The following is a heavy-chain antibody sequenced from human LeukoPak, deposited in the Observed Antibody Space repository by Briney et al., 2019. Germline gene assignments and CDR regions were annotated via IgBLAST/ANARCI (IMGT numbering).Heavy chain of an antibody. V-gene: IGHV3-53*01. D-gene: IGHD3-10*01. J-gene: IGHJ4*02. CDR3: ALPRYGSGSYTDY. Sequence: GGSLRLSCAASGFTVSSNYMSWVRQAPGKGLEWVSVIYSGGSTYYADSVKGRFTISRDNSKNTLYLQMNGLRAEDTAVYYCALPRYGSGSYTDYWGQGTLVTVSS. CDR1: GFTVSSNY. CDR2: IYSGGST.